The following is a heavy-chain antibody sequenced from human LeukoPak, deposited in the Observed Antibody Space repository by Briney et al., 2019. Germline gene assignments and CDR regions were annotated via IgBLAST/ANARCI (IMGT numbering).Heavy chain of an antibody. CDR2: IYHSGST. D-gene: IGHD5-18*01. CDR3: ARGETAMARSPFDY. J-gene: IGHJ4*02. Sequence: SQTLSLTCAVSGGSLSSGGYSWSWIRQPPGKGLEWIGYIYHSGSTYYNPSLKSRVTISVDRSKNQFSLKLSSVTAADTAVYYYARGETAMARSPFDYWGQGTLVTVSS. V-gene: IGHV4-30-2*01. CDR1: GGSLSSGGYS.